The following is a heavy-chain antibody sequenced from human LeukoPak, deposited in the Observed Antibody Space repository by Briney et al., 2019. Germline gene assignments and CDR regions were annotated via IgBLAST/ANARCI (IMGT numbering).Heavy chain of an antibody. Sequence: PSETLSLTCAVSGVSISSGHWWSWARQPPGKGLEWIGEIYHSGSTNYNASLKSRVTISVDTSKNQFSLKLNSLTVADTAVYYCARTTEGYCRGSTCYYYYYYMNVWGKGTTVTVSS. CDR3: ARTTEGYCRGSTCYYYYYYMNV. CDR1: GVSISSGHW. CDR2: IYHSGST. J-gene: IGHJ6*03. V-gene: IGHV4-4*02. D-gene: IGHD2-15*01.